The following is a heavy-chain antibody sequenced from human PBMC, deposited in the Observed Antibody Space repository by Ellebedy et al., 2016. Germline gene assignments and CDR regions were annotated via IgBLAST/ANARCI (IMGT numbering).Heavy chain of an antibody. V-gene: IGHV3-48*01. D-gene: IGHD3-3*01. CDR2: ISSSSSTI. CDR1: GFTFSSYS. CDR3: AKGAYDFWSGHFYFDY. J-gene: IGHJ4*02. Sequence: GESLKISXAASGFTFSSYSMNWVRQAPWKGLEWVSYISSSSSTIYYADSVKGRFTISRDNAKNTLYLQMNSLRAEDTAVYYCAKGAYDFWSGHFYFDYWGQGTLVTVSS.